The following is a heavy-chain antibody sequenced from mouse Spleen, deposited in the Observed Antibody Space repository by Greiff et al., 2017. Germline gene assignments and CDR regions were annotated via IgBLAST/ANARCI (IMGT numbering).Heavy chain of an antibody. CDR2: IYPRSGNT. V-gene: IGHV1-81*01. CDR3: ARWGKISCTSDWYFDV. CDR1: GYTFTSYG. D-gene: IGHD1-1*01. J-gene: IGHJ1*01. Sequence: VQLQQSGAELARPGASVKLSCKASGYTFTSYGISWVKQRTGQGLEWIGEIYPRSGNTYYNEKFKGKATLTADKSSSTAYMELRSLTSEDSAVYFCARWGKISCTSDWYFDVWGAGTTVTVSS.